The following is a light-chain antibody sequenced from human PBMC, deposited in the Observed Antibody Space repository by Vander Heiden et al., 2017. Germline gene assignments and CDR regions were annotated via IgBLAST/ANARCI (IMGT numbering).Light chain of an antibody. CDR2: GNS. Sequence: QSVLTQPPAVSGAPGPRVTISCTGSSSNIGAGYDVHWYQQLPGTAPKLLIYGNSNRPSGVPDRFSGSKSGTSASLAITGLQAEDEADYYCQSYDSSLSGSGVFGTGTKVTVL. V-gene: IGLV1-40*01. J-gene: IGLJ1*01. CDR1: SSNIGAGYD. CDR3: QSYDSSLSGSGV.